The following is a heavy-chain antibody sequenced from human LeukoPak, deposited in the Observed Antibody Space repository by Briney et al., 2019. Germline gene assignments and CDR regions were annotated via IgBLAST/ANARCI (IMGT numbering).Heavy chain of an antibody. CDR1: GFTFDDYA. D-gene: IGHD6-13*01. Sequence: GGSLRLSCAASGFTFDDYAMHWVRQAPGKGLEWVSGISWNSGSIGYADSVKGRFTISRDNAKNSLYLQMNSLRAEDTAVYYCARIAAAGTETHPFDIWGQGTMVTVSS. CDR3: ARIAAAGTETHPFDI. CDR2: ISWNSGSI. J-gene: IGHJ3*02. V-gene: IGHV3-9*01.